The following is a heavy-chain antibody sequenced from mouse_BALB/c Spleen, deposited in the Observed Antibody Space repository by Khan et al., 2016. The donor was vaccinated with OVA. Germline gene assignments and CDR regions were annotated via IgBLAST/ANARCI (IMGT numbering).Heavy chain of an antibody. CDR1: GYTFINYW. D-gene: IGHD1-1*01. Sequence: VELVESGAELAKPGASVKLSCKASGYTFINYWILWVKQRPGQGLEWIGYINPSTGYTEYNQNFKDKSTLTGDKSYSTVYMQQSSLKSEDSAVYYCARRGLRGDLDNGGKGTTLTVSS. CDR2: INPSTGYT. V-gene: IGHV1-7*01. J-gene: IGHJ2*01. CDR3: ARRGLRGDLDN.